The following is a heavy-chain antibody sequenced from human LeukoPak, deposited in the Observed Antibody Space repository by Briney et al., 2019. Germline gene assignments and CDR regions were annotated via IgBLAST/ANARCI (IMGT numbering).Heavy chain of an antibody. CDR2: IYYSGST. V-gene: IGHV4-59*01. CDR3: AREASSGWTRIDY. CDR1: GGSISSYY. D-gene: IGHD6-19*01. J-gene: IGHJ4*02. Sequence: PSETLSLTCTVSGGSISSYYWSWIRQPPGKGLEWIGYIYYSGSTNYNPSLKSRVTISVDTSKNQFSLKLSSGTAADTAVYYCAREASSGWTRIDYWGQGTLVTVSS.